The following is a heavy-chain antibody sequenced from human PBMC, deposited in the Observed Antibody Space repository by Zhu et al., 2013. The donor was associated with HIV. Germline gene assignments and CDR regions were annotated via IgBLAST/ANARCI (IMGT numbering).Heavy chain of an antibody. J-gene: IGHJ4*02. CDR2: INPATGAT. Sequence: QVQLVQSGPDLRKPGASVKVSCKASGYTFKSYYINWVRQAPGLGLEWMGWINPATGATNFAQKFQGRVSMSRDTSSNTAFMELTRLTPDDTATYYCARDETYWGQGTLVTVSS. V-gene: IGHV1-2*02. CDR3: ARDETY. CDR1: GYTFKSYY.